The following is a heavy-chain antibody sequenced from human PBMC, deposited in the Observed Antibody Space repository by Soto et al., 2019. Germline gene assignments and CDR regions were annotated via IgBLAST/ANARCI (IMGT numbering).Heavy chain of an antibody. CDR2: ISAYNGNT. Sequence: LELMGWISAYNGNTNCAQKLQGRVTMTTDTSTSTAYMELRSLRSDDTAVYYCARAGFVVVPAAHNWFDPWGQGTLVTVSS. D-gene: IGHD2-2*01. V-gene: IGHV1-18*01. J-gene: IGHJ5*02. CDR3: ARAGFVVVPAAHNWFDP.